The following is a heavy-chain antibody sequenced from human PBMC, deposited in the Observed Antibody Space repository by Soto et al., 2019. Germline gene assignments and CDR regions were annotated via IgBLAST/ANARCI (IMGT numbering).Heavy chain of an antibody. D-gene: IGHD2-8*01. J-gene: IGHJ6*02. CDR2: ISAYNGNT. Sequence: ASVKVSCKASGYTFTSYGISWVRQAPGQGLEWMGWISAYNGNTNYAQKLQGRVTMTTDTSTSTAYMELRSLRSDDTAVYYCARYCTNGLCYGPAGGVYYYYGMDVWGQGTTVTVS. CDR1: GYTFTSYG. CDR3: ARYCTNGLCYGPAGGVYYYYGMDV. V-gene: IGHV1-18*04.